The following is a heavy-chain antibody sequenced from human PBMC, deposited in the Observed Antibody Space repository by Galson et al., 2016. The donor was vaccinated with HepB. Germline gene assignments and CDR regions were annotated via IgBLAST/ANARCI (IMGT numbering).Heavy chain of an antibody. V-gene: IGHV3-33*08. D-gene: IGHD6-6*01. J-gene: IGHJ3*02. Sequence: SLRLSCAASGFAFSNYAMYWVRQAPGKGLEWVAVIWFDGSNKYYADSVKGRFTISRDNSKNTLYLQMNSLRAEDTAVYYCTLATRYDAFDIWGQGTLVTVSA. CDR2: IWFDGSNK. CDR3: TLATRYDAFDI. CDR1: GFAFSNYA.